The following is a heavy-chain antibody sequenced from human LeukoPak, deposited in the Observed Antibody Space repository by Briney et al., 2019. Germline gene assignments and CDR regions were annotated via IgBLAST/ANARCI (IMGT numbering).Heavy chain of an antibody. Sequence: GESLKISCQGSGYSFDNYWIAWVRQMPGKGLGLMGVIYPADSDTKYSPSLQGQVTISADKSINTAYMQWSSLKASDTAIYYCARHTSALSHDFWGQGTLVTVSS. J-gene: IGHJ4*02. CDR1: GYSFDNYW. D-gene: IGHD3-10*01. V-gene: IGHV5-51*01. CDR2: IYPADSDT. CDR3: ARHTSALSHDF.